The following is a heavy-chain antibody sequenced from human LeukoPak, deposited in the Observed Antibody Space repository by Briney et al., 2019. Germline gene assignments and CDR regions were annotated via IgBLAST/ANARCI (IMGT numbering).Heavy chain of an antibody. Sequence: GGSLRLSCAASGFTFDDYAMNWVRQAPGKGLEWVSSISSSSSYIYYADSVKGRFTISRDNAKNSLYLQMNSLRAEDTAVYYCARDYYYDSSGYFHGMDVWGQGTTVTVSS. V-gene: IGHV3-21*01. CDR1: GFTFDDYA. J-gene: IGHJ6*02. CDR2: ISSSSSYI. D-gene: IGHD3-22*01. CDR3: ARDYYYDSSGYFHGMDV.